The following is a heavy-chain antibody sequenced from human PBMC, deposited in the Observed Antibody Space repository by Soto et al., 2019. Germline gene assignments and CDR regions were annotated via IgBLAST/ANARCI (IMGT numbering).Heavy chain of an antibody. J-gene: IGHJ6*02. V-gene: IGHV4-61*01. CDR1: GGSVSSGSYD. Sequence: SETLSLTCTVSGGSVSSGSYDWSWIRQPPGKGLEWIGYIYYSGSTNYNPSLKSRVTISVDTSKNQFSLKLSRLRSDDTAIYYCARGYGGLGNYVFYFYGLDVWGQGTTVTVSS. CDR3: ARGYGGLGNYVFYFYGLDV. CDR2: IYYSGST. D-gene: IGHD3-10*01.